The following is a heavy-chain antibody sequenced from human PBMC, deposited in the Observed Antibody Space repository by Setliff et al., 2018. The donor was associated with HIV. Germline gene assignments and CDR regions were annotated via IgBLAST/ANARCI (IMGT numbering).Heavy chain of an antibody. CDR1: GGSFNSYH. Sequence: SETLSLTCTVSGGSFNSYHWSWIRQPAGKGLEWIGRIYDSGATNYKPSLKSRVTMSIDKSNNQFSLYLPSVTAADTAIYYCARDRHYYGSGSYGPWGQGILVTVSS. CDR2: IYDSGAT. J-gene: IGHJ5*02. V-gene: IGHV4-4*07. D-gene: IGHD3-10*01. CDR3: ARDRHYYGSGSYGP.